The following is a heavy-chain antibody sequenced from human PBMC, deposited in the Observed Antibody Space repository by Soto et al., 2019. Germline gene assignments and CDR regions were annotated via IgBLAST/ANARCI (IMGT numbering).Heavy chain of an antibody. CDR3: ARDQPIQGAAINYGMDV. D-gene: IGHD6-25*01. J-gene: IGHJ6*02. V-gene: IGHV1-18*01. Sequence: QVQLVQSGAEVKKPGASVKVSCKAYGYTFTSYGISWVRQAPGQGLEWMGWISAYNGNTNYAQKLQGRVTMTTDTSTSTAYMELRSLRSDDTAVYYCARDQPIQGAAINYGMDVWGQGTTVTVSS. CDR1: GYTFTSYG. CDR2: ISAYNGNT.